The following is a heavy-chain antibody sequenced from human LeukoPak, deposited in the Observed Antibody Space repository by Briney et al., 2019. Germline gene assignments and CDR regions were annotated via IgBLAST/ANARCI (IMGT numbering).Heavy chain of an antibody. CDR1: EFTFSSYG. CDR3: ARDVAAAGTGAFDI. V-gene: IGHV3-30*03. Sequence: PGGSLRLSCAASEFTFSSYGMHWVRQAPGEGLEWVALISYDGSNKYYADSVKGRFTISRDNSKNTLYLQMNSLRAEDTAVYYCARDVAAAGTGAFDIWGQGTMVTVSS. CDR2: ISYDGSNK. D-gene: IGHD6-13*01. J-gene: IGHJ3*02.